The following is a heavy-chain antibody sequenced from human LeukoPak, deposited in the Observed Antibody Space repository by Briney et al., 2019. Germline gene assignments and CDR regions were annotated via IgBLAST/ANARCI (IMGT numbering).Heavy chain of an antibody. Sequence: TSETLSLTCTVSGGSISSGGYYWSWIRQHPGKGLEWIGYIYYSGSTYYNPSLKSRVTISVDTSKNQFSLKLSSVTAADTAVYYCARGYSGYDWGYYFDYWGQGTPVTVSS. V-gene: IGHV4-31*03. J-gene: IGHJ4*02. CDR1: GGSISSGGYY. CDR3: ARGYSGYDWGYYFDY. CDR2: IYYSGST. D-gene: IGHD5-12*01.